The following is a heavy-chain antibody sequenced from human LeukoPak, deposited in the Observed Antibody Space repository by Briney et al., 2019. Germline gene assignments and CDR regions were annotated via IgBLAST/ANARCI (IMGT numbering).Heavy chain of an antibody. CDR3: ARERIASAGEGYYYYGMDV. CDR1: GFTFSTYE. D-gene: IGHD6-13*01. J-gene: IGHJ6*02. Sequence: PGGSLRLSCAASGFTFSTYEMNWVRQAPGKGLEWVSYISSGDNIMFYADSVKGRFIISRDNAKNSLYLQMNSLRAEDTAVYYCARERIASAGEGYYYYGMDVWGQGTTVTVSS. V-gene: IGHV3-48*03. CDR2: ISSGDNIM.